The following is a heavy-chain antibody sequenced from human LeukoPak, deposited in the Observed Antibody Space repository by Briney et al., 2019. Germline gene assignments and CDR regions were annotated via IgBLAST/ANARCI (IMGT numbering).Heavy chain of an antibody. CDR1: GGSISSYY. CDR3: ARDPNPSGWYSGAFDI. CDR2: IYYSGST. Sequence: PSETLSLTCTVSGGSISSYYRSWIRQPPGKGLEWIGYIYYSGSTNYNPSLKSRVTISVDTSKNQFSLKLSSVTAADTAVYYCARDPNPSGWYSGAFDIWGQGTMVTVSS. D-gene: IGHD6-19*01. J-gene: IGHJ3*02. V-gene: IGHV4-59*01.